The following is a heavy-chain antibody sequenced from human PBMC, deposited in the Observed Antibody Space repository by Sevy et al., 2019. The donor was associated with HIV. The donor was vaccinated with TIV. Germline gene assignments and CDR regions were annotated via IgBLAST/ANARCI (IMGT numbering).Heavy chain of an antibody. J-gene: IGHJ5*02. D-gene: IGHD5-12*01. CDR2: IYHSGST. Sequence: SENLSLTCAVSGGSISSSNWWSWVRQPPGKGLEWIGEIYHSGSTKYNPSLKSRVTISVDKSKNQFSLKLSSVTAADTAVYYCASLPPSEDIVATMDRGFDPWGQGTLVTVSS. CDR1: GGSISSSNW. CDR3: ASLPPSEDIVATMDRGFDP. V-gene: IGHV4-4*02.